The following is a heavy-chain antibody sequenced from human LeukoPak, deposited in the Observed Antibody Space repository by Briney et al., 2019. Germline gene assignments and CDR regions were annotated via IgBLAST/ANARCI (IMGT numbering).Heavy chain of an antibody. CDR1: GGSISSYY. J-gene: IGHJ3*02. CDR3: ARGYYYDSSGYYPAFDI. Sequence: SETLSLTCTVSGGSISSYYWSWIRQPPGKGLEWIGYIYYSGSTNYNPSLKSRATISVDTSKNQFSLKLSSVTAADTAVHYCARGYYYDSSGYYPAFDIWGQGTMVTVSS. D-gene: IGHD3-22*01. CDR2: IYYSGST. V-gene: IGHV4-59*01.